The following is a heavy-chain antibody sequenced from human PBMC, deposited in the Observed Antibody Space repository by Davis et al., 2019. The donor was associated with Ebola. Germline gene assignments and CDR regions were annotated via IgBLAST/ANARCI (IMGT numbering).Heavy chain of an antibody. V-gene: IGHV4-34*01. CDR3: ARVRVVYATHYYYYYGMDV. CDR1: GGSFSGYY. Sequence: LSCAVYGGSFSGYYWSWIRQPPGKGLEWLGEINHSGSTNYNPSFKSRVTISVDTSKNQFSLKLSPVTAADTAVYYCARVRVVYATHYYYYYGMDVWGQGTTVTVSS. CDR2: INHSGST. D-gene: IGHD2-8*02. J-gene: IGHJ6*02.